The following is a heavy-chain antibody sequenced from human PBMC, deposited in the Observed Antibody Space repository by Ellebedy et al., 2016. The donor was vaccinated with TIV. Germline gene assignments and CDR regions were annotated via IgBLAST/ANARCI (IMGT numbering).Heavy chain of an antibody. CDR1: GYTFTGYY. CDR2: INPNSGGT. J-gene: IGHJ4*02. CDR3: ARGERKHSSGWKTFDF. V-gene: IGHV1-2*02. D-gene: IGHD6-19*01. Sequence: ASVKVSCKASGYTFTGYYMHWVRQAPGQGLEWMGWINPNSGGTTYAQKFQGRVTMTRDTSISTAYMELSRLRSDDTAVYYCARGERKHSSGWKTFDFWGQGTLVTVSS.